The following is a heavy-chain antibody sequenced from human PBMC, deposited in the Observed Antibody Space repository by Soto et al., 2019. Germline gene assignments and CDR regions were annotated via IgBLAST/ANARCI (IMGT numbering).Heavy chain of an antibody. CDR2: INPNSGDT. D-gene: IGHD4-17*01. J-gene: IGHJ4*02. CDR1: RNTFTGYY. CDR3: ARARGYGDLEY. V-gene: IGHV1-2*02. Sequence: QVQLVQSGAEVKKPGASVKVSCRASRNTFTGYYVHWVRQAPGQGLEWMGWINPNSGDTNSAQKFQGRVTMTRDTSLSTAYIELSRLRSDDTAVYYCARARGYGDLEYWGQGTLVTVSS.